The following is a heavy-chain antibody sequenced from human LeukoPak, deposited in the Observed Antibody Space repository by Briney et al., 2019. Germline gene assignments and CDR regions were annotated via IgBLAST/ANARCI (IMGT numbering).Heavy chain of an antibody. Sequence: PGGSLRLSCAASGFTFSSYAMHWVRQAPGKGLEWVAFIRYDGNNKNYADSAKGRFTISRDNSKDTLYLQMNSLRAEVTAVYYCAKGDDYGANTRLPKFNWFDPWGQGTLVTVSS. J-gene: IGHJ5*02. CDR2: IRYDGNNK. CDR3: AKGDDYGANTRLPKFNWFDP. CDR1: GFTFSSYA. V-gene: IGHV3-30*02. D-gene: IGHD4-23*01.